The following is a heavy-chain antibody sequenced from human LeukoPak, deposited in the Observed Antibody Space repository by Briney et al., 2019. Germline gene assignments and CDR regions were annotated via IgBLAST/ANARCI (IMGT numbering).Heavy chain of an antibody. D-gene: IGHD6-13*01. V-gene: IGHV4-34*01. CDR1: GGSFGGYY. CDR3: ATGYSSSWLIDY. CDR2: INHSGST. Sequence: SETLSLTCAVYGGSFGGYYWSWIRQPPGKGLEWIGEINHSGSTNYNPSLKSRVTISVDTSKNQFSLKLSSVTAADTAVYYCATGYSSSWLIDYWGQGTLVTVSS. J-gene: IGHJ4*02.